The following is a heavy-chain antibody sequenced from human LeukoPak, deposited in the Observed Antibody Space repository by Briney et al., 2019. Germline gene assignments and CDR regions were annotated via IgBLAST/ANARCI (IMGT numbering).Heavy chain of an antibody. CDR2: IYHSGST. Sequence: SETLSLTCAVSGGSISSSNWWSWVRQPPGKGLEWIGEIYHSGSTNYNPSLESRVTISVDKSKNQFSLKLSSATAADTAVYYCARGAVDIVAITGVYYYYGMDVWGKGTTVTVSS. CDR1: GGSISSSNW. V-gene: IGHV4-4*02. D-gene: IGHD5-12*01. CDR3: ARGAVDIVAITGVYYYYGMDV. J-gene: IGHJ6*04.